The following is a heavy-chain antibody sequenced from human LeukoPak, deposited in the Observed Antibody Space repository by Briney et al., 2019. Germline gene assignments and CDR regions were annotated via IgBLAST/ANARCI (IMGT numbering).Heavy chain of an antibody. CDR1: GFTFSNYA. V-gene: IGHV3-23*01. Sequence: GGSLRLSCAASGFTFSNYAMSWVRQAPGRGLEWVSGITNSGGGTFYADSVKGRFTISRDNSKNTLYLQMNNLRAEDTAIYYCAKKGAVTATGYFDYWGQGTLVTVSS. J-gene: IGHJ4*02. CDR2: ITNSGGGT. CDR3: AKKGAVTATGYFDY. D-gene: IGHD2-21*02.